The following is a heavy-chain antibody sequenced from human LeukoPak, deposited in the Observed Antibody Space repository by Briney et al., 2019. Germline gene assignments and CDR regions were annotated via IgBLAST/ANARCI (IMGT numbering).Heavy chain of an antibody. CDR2: ISAYNGNT. CDR1: GYTFTSYG. Sequence: ASVKVSCKASGYTFTSYGISWVRQAPGQGLEWMGWISAYNGNTNYAQKLQGRVTITRDTSASTAYMELSSLRSEDTAVYYCARYGSVVDTAIFDYWGQGTLVTVSS. D-gene: IGHD5-18*01. V-gene: IGHV1-18*01. CDR3: ARYGSVVDTAIFDY. J-gene: IGHJ4*02.